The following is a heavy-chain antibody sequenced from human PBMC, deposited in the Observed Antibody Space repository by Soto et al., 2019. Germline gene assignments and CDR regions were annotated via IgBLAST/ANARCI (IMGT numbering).Heavy chain of an antibody. D-gene: IGHD3-22*01. J-gene: IGHJ4*02. CDR1: GGSISSGGYY. Sequence: QVQLQESGPGLVKPSQTLSLTCTVSGGSISSGGYYWSWIRQHPGKGLEWIGYIYYSGSTYYNPSLKSRVTISVDTSKNQFSLKLSSVTAADTAVYYCARSRSDYYDSSGPRWYFDYWGQGTLVTVSS. V-gene: IGHV4-31*03. CDR3: ARSRSDYYDSSGPRWYFDY. CDR2: IYYSGST.